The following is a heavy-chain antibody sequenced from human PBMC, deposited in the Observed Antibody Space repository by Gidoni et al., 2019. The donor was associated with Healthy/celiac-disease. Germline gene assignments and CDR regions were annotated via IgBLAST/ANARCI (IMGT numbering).Heavy chain of an antibody. V-gene: IGHV3-23*01. D-gene: IGHD4-17*01. CDR1: GFTFSSYA. CDR3: AKGSRSDYFSLGY. J-gene: IGHJ4*02. CDR2: ISGSGGST. Sequence: EVQLLESGGGLVQPGGSLRLSCAASGFTFSSYAMSWVRQAPGKVLEWVSAISGSGGSTYYADSVKGRFTISRDNSKNTLYLQMNSLRAEDTAVYYCAKGSRSDYFSLGYWGQGTLVTVSS.